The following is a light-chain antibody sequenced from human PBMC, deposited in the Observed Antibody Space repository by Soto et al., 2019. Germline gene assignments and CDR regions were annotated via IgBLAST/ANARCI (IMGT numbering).Light chain of an antibody. J-gene: IGKJ2*01. CDR1: QSVRSNY. V-gene: IGKV3-20*01. CDR2: GVS. CDR3: QQYGRSPYS. Sequence: EIVLTQSPGTLSLSLGERVTLSCRASQSVRSNYLAWYQHRPGQAPRLLIHGVSSRATGIPDRFTGSGSGRDFTLTISSLEPEDSAVYYCQQYGRSPYSFGQGTKLEIK.